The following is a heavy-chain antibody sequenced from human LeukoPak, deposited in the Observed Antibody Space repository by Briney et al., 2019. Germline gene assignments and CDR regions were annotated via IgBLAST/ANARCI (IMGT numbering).Heavy chain of an antibody. CDR1: GFTFCSYA. D-gene: IGHD6-13*01. Sequence: PGGSLRLSCAASGFTFCSYAMHWVRQAPGKGLEWVAVISYDGSNKYYADSVKGRFTISRDNSKNTLYLQMNSLRAEDTAVYYCARDLIAAAGAGLDYWGQGTLVTVSS. CDR3: ARDLIAAAGAGLDY. J-gene: IGHJ4*02. V-gene: IGHV3-30*04. CDR2: ISYDGSNK.